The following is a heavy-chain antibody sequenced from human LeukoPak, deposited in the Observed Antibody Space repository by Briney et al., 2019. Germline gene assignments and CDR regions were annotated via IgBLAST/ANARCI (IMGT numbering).Heavy chain of an antibody. D-gene: IGHD3-9*01. J-gene: IGHJ4*02. V-gene: IGHV3-7*01. CDR1: GFSLSSYY. Sequence: AGSLRLSCAASGFSLSSYYMSWVRQAPGKGLEWMANIGYDGSQKNYDDSLKGRFTISRDNAKNSVYLQMNSLRAEDTAVYYCAREYFPPGLLTIVFDNWGQGTLVTVSS. CDR2: IGYDGSQK. CDR3: AREYFPPGLLTIVFDN.